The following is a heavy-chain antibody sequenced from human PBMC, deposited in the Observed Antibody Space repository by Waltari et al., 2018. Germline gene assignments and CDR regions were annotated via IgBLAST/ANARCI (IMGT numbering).Heavy chain of an antibody. CDR1: GFPLSSYN. Sequence: EVQLVESGGGLAKPGGSLRLSCAVSGFPLSSYNMNWVRQAPGKGLEWVSSISLSSTSYIFYADSVKGRFIISRDDAKNSVYLQMNSLRDEDTAVYFCVRTPGNRPFFTNNFPYYFDLWGRGTLVTVSS. J-gene: IGHJ2*01. CDR3: VRTPGNRPFFTNNFPYYFDL. CDR2: ISLSSTSYI. V-gene: IGHV3-21*01. D-gene: IGHD1-1*01.